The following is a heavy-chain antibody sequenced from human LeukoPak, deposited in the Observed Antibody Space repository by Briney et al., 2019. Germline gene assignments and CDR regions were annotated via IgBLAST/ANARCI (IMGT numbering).Heavy chain of an antibody. CDR3: ARDGPNSSGWSPYDY. D-gene: IGHD6-19*01. Sequence: GGSLRLSRAASGFTFDDYAMHWVRQAPGKGLEWVSGISWNSGSIGYADSVKGRFTISRDNAKNSLYLQMNSLRAEDTAVYYCARDGPNSSGWSPYDYWGQGTLVTVSS. J-gene: IGHJ4*02. CDR2: ISWNSGSI. V-gene: IGHV3-9*01. CDR1: GFTFDDYA.